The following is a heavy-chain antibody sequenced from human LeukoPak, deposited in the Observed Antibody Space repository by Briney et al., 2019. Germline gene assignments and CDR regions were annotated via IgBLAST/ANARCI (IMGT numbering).Heavy chain of an antibody. CDR2: INSGGGGT. D-gene: IGHD2-2*02. J-gene: IGHJ4*02. CDR3: ARQDCSSGSCYNDY. V-gene: IGHV3-74*01. Sequence: GGSLRLSSAASGFAFSSNWMHWVRQTPGKGLVWVSRINSGGGGTSYADSVEGRFTISRDNAKNTLYLQMNSLRAEDTAVYYCARQDCSSGSCYNDYWGQGTLVTVSS. CDR1: GFAFSSNW.